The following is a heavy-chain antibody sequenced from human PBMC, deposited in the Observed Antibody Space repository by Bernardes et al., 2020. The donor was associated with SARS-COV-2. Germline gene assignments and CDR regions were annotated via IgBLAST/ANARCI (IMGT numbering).Heavy chain of an antibody. CDR2: ISYDGSNK. Sequence: GGSLRLSRAASGFTFSSYGMHWVRQAPGKGLEWVAVISYDGSNKYYADSVKGRFTISRDNSKNTLYLQMNSLRAEDTAVYYCAKDLRPNLGPYYDFWSGYTYYYYGMDVWGQGTTVTVSS. D-gene: IGHD3-3*01. CDR1: GFTFSSYG. V-gene: IGHV3-30*18. J-gene: IGHJ6*02. CDR3: AKDLRPNLGPYYDFWSGYTYYYYGMDV.